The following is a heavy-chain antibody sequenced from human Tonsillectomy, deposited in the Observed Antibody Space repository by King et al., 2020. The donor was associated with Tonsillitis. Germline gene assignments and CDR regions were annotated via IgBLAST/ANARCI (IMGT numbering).Heavy chain of an antibody. D-gene: IGHD3-9*01. CDR2: ISYDGSNK. J-gene: IGHJ4*02. Sequence: VQLVESGGGVVQPGRSLRLSCAASGFTFSSYGMHWVRQAPGKGLEWVALISYDGSNKYYADSVKGRFTISRDNSKNTLYLQMNSLRADDTAVYYCAKVAHDYEILTGHYFDNWGQGTLVTVSS. CDR1: GFTFSSYG. V-gene: IGHV3-30*18. CDR3: AKVAHDYEILTGHYFDN.